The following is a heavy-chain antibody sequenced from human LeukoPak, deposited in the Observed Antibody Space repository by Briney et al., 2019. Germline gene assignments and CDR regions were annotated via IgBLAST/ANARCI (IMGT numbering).Heavy chain of an antibody. D-gene: IGHD3-22*01. CDR3: ARAFYYDSSGYSCYFDY. J-gene: IGHJ4*02. CDR1: GFTFSNYW. V-gene: IGHV3-74*01. CDR2: INSDGGTT. Sequence: GGSLRLSCAASGFTFSNYWMYWVRQAPGEGLVWVSRINSDGGTTTYADSVKGQFTISRDNAKNTLYLQMNSLRSEDTAVYYCARAFYYDSSGYSCYFDYWGQGTLVTVSS.